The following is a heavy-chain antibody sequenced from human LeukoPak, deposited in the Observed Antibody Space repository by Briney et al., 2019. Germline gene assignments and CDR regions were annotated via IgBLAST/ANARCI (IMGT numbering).Heavy chain of an antibody. CDR1: GFTFSSYW. CDR3: ASTRSGYYFDY. D-gene: IGHD6-19*01. J-gene: IGHJ4*02. Sequence: GGSLRLSCAASGFTFSSYWMSWVRQAPGKGLEWVANIKQDGSEKYYVDSVKGRSTISRDNAKNSLYLQMNSLRAEDTAVYYCASTRSGYYFDYWGQGTLVTVSS. CDR2: IKQDGSEK. V-gene: IGHV3-7*01.